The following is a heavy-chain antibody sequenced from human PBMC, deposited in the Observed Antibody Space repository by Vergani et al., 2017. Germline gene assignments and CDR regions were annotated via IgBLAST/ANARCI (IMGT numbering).Heavy chain of an antibody. CDR3: AKGDNTLTTGGVDY. Sequence: EVQLVESGGGLVQPGRSLRLSCTAFGFSFDDYAMHWVRQAPGKGLEWVAGIRWNSGNIGYAGSVKGRFTISRDNAKNSLYLQMNSLRAEDTALYYCAKGDNTLTTGGVDYWGQGTLDTVSS. J-gene: IGHJ4*02. D-gene: IGHD4-17*01. CDR2: IRWNSGNI. CDR1: GFSFDDYA. V-gene: IGHV3-9*01.